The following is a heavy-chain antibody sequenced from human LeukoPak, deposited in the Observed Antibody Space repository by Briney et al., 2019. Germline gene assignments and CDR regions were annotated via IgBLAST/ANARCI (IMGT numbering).Heavy chain of an antibody. CDR3: TKSDGSGLIRI. Sequence: PSETLSLTCTVSGASISNFYWSWIRQPVGKGLEWIGRIYSDGSTNYNPSLKSRVTMSVDTSKKQFSLKMDSVTAADTAVYYCTKSDGSGLIRICGRGTMVTVSS. V-gene: IGHV4-4*07. D-gene: IGHD3-22*01. J-gene: IGHJ3*02. CDR2: IYSDGST. CDR1: GASISNFY.